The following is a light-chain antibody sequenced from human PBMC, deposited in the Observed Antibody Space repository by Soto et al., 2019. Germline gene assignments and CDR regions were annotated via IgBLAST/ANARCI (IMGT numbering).Light chain of an antibody. V-gene: IGKV3-20*01. Sequence: EIVLTQSPGTLSLSPGQRATLSYRASQSVPSRYLAWYHQKPGQAPRLLIYGAYNRATGIPDRFSGSGSGTDFTLTISRLEPEDFAVYYCQQSRSAITFGQGTRLDIK. CDR1: QSVPSRY. CDR2: GAY. J-gene: IGKJ5*01. CDR3: QQSRSAIT.